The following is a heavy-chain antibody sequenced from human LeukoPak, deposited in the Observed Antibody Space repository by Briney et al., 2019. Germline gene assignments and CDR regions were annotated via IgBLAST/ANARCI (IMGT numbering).Heavy chain of an antibody. J-gene: IGHJ4*02. Sequence: PSESLSLTCTVSGGSISSSSYYWGWIRQPPGKGLEWIESIYYSGSTYYNPSLKSRVTISVDTSKNQFSLKLSSVTAADTAVYYCARDNDSSGYYFFYWGQGTLVTVSS. CDR3: ARDNDSSGYYFFY. CDR2: IYYSGST. D-gene: IGHD3-22*01. CDR1: GGSISSSSYY. V-gene: IGHV4-39*07.